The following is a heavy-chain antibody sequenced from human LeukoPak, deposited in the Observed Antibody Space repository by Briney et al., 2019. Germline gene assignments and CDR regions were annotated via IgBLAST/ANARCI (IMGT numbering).Heavy chain of an antibody. CDR1: GFAFSSQA. Sequence: PGGSLRLSCAASGFAFSSQAMGWVRQAPGKGLEYVSGTSGTGISTYYADSVKDRITISRDNSKNTLYLQMSSLRAEDTAVYYCAKGETGRYFDSPMGGYWGQGTLVTVSS. V-gene: IGHV3-64D*06. CDR2: TSGTGIST. D-gene: IGHD3-9*01. CDR3: AKGETGRYFDSPMGGY. J-gene: IGHJ4*02.